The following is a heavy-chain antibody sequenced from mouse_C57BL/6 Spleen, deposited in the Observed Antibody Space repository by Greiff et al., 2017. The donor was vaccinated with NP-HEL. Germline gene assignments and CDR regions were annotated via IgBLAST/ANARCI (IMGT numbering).Heavy chain of an antibody. Sequence: EVMLVESEGGLVQPGRSMKLSCTASGFTFSDYYMAWVRQVPEKGLEWVANINYDGSSTYYLDSLKSRFIISRDNAKNILYLQMSSLKSEDTATYYCARMVTTDYAMDYWGQGTSVTVSS. CDR2: INYDGSST. CDR3: ARMVTTDYAMDY. CDR1: GFTFSDYY. J-gene: IGHJ4*01. D-gene: IGHD2-2*01. V-gene: IGHV5-16*01.